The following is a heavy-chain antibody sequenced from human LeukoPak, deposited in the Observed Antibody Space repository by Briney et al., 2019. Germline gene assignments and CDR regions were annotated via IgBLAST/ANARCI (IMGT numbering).Heavy chain of an antibody. D-gene: IGHD2-15*01. V-gene: IGHV4-34*01. J-gene: IGHJ4*02. CDR3: ARGVYCSGGSCYIPFDY. CDR1: GGSFSGYY. CDR2: INHSGRT. Sequence: PSETLSLTCAVYGGSFSGYYWSWIRQPPGKGLEWIGEINHSGRTNYNPSLKSRVTISVDTSKIQFSLKLSSVTAADTAVYYCARGVYCSGGSCYIPFDYWGQGTLVTVSS.